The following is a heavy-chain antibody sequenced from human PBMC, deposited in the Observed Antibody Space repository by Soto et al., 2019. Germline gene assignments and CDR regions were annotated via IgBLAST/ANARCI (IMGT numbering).Heavy chain of an antibody. V-gene: IGHV3-30-3*01. CDR2: ISYDGSNK. Sequence: GGSLRLSWAASGFTLSSYAMHWVRQAPGKGLEWVAVISYDGSNKYYADSVKGRFTISRDNSKNTLYLQMNSLRAEDTAVYYCAGDGYYYDSSGYYYAGLVDYWGQGTLVTVSS. J-gene: IGHJ4*02. D-gene: IGHD3-22*01. CDR3: AGDGYYYDSSGYYYAGLVDY. CDR1: GFTLSSYA.